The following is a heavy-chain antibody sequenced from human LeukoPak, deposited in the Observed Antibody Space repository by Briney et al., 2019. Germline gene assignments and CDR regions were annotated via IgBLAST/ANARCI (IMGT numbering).Heavy chain of an antibody. Sequence: PGGSLRLSCAASGFTFSSYSMNWVRQAPGKGLEWVSSISSSSSYIYYADSVKGRFTISRDNAKNSLYLQMDSLRAEDTAVYYCARADRYSSSWYTGWGQGTLVTVSS. CDR3: ARADRYSSSWYTG. J-gene: IGHJ4*02. D-gene: IGHD6-13*01. V-gene: IGHV3-21*01. CDR1: GFTFSSYS. CDR2: ISSSSSYI.